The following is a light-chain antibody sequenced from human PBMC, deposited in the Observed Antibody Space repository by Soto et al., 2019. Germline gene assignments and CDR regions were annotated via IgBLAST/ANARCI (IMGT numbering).Light chain of an antibody. V-gene: IGKV1-39*01. CDR1: QRINSY. Sequence: DIQVTQSPSSLSASVGDTITITCRASQRINSYVNWYLQKPGKAPDLLIYSASSLLSGVPSRCSGSGSGTTFTLTISNLQPEDFATYYCQQSYATPFTFGGGTKVQIK. J-gene: IGKJ4*01. CDR3: QQSYATPFT. CDR2: SAS.